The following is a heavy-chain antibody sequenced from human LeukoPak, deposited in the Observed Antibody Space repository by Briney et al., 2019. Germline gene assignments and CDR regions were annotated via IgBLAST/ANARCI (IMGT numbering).Heavy chain of an antibody. CDR1: GGSISTYY. J-gene: IGHJ4*02. V-gene: IGHV4-4*07. CDR3: AREHSSSSGRVFDC. D-gene: IGHD6-6*01. CDR2: IYTSGST. Sequence: SETLSLTCTVSGGSISTYYWSWIRQPAGKGLEWIGRIYTSGSTNYNPSLKSRVTMSVDTSKNQFSLTLNSVTAADTAVYYCAREHSSSSGRVFDCWGQGTLVTVSS.